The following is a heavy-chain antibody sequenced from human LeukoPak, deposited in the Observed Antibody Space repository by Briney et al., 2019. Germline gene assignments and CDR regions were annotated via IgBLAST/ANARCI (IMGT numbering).Heavy chain of an antibody. CDR1: GFTFSSYW. Sequence: PGGSLRLSCAASGFTFSSYWMSWVRQVPGKGLEWVANIKQDGSEKYYVDSVKGRFTISRDNAKKSLYLQMNSLRAEDTAVYYCARAHLSSASTDYMDVWGKGTTVTVSS. V-gene: IGHV3-7*01. D-gene: IGHD6-6*01. CDR3: ARAHLSSASTDYMDV. CDR2: IKQDGSEK. J-gene: IGHJ6*03.